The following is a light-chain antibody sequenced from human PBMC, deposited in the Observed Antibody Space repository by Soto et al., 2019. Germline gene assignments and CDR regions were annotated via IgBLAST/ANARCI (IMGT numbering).Light chain of an antibody. V-gene: IGLV1-47*02. CDR1: SSNIGSNF. Sequence: QSVLTQPPSASGTPGQRVTISCSGSSSNIGSNFVYWYQHLPGTAPKLLIYCNDQRPSGVPDRLSGSKSGTSASLAISGLRSEDEADYYCATRDNSLSRWVFGGGTKLTVL. CDR2: CND. J-gene: IGLJ3*02. CDR3: ATRDNSLSRWV.